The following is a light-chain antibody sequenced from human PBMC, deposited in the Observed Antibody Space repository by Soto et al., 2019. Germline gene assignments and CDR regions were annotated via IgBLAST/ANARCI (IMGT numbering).Light chain of an antibody. V-gene: IGLV2-14*01. CDR3: SSYTTIKTVV. Sequence: QSALTQPASVSGSPGQSITISCSGTRSDIGSYNYVAWYQQFPGKTPKILIYGVSNRPSGISDRFSGFKSANTAYLTISGVQPEDEADYHCSSYTTIKTVVFGGGTQLTVL. J-gene: IGLJ2*01. CDR2: GVS. CDR1: RSDIGSYNY.